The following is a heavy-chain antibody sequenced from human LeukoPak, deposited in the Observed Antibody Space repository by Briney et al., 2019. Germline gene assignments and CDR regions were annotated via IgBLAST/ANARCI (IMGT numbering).Heavy chain of an antibody. CDR2: ISGSGGST. Sequence: GGSLRLSCAASGFSFSDSYMSWIRQAPGKGLEWVSDISGSGGSTYYADSVKGRFTISRDNSKNTLYLQMNRLRAEDTAVYYCAKRGLAAALFRWGQGTLVTVSS. D-gene: IGHD6-13*01. CDR1: GFSFSDSY. J-gene: IGHJ4*02. V-gene: IGHV3-23*01. CDR3: AKRGLAAALFR.